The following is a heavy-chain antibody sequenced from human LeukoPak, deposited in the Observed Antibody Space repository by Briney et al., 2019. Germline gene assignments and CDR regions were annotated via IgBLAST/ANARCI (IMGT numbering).Heavy chain of an antibody. CDR3: PREDLKLLHIWFDP. D-gene: IGHD2-21*01. CDR1: GGSISPYC. V-gene: IGHV4-4*07. J-gene: IGHJ5*02. Sequence: SETLSLTCTVSGGSISPYCWSGIRQPASKELAWIGCITSTGDTVCDPSLRCPGTMSLDQSKNQFYLILGSVTASDPALYYCPREDLKLLHIWFDPWGQGNLVTVSS. CDR2: ITSTGDT.